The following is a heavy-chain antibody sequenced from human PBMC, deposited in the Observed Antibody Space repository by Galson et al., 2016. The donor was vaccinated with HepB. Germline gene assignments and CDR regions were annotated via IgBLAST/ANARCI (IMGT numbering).Heavy chain of an antibody. CDR1: GFTFGSYW. V-gene: IGHV3-74*03. D-gene: IGHD6-13*01. J-gene: IGHJ3*02. Sequence: SLRLSCAASGFTFGSYWMHWVRQAPGMGLVWVSRINSDGRSITYADSVKGRFTISRDNAKNTLYLQMNSLRAEDTAVYYCARAKPDSSGWYTLDAFDIWGQGTMVTVSS. CDR2: INSDGRSI. CDR3: ARAKPDSSGWYTLDAFDI.